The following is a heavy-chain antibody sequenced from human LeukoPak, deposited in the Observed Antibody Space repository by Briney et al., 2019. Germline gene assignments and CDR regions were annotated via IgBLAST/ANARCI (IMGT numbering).Heavy chain of an antibody. V-gene: IGHV4-59*01. J-gene: IGHJ6*04. CDR3: AGTYHYGSGSLDV. Sequence: SETLSLTCTVSGGSISSYYWSLIRQPPGKGLEWIGYIYYSGSTNYNPSLKSRVTISVDTSKNQFSLKLSSGTAADTAVYYCAGTYHYGSGSLDVWGKGTTVTISS. CDR1: GGSISSYY. CDR2: IYYSGST. D-gene: IGHD3-10*01.